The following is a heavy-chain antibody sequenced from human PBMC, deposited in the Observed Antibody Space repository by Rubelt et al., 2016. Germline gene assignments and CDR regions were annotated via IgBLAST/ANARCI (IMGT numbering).Heavy chain of an antibody. V-gene: IGHV3-49*03. CDR3: TRESASSSWYEGGTYYFDY. CDR2: IRSRTYGGTT. Sequence: SWFRQAPGKGLEWVGFIRSRTYGGTTEYAASVKGRFTVSRDDSKSIAYLQMNSLKTEDTAVYYCTRESASSSWYEGGTYYFDYWGQGTLVTVSS. J-gene: IGHJ4*02. D-gene: IGHD6-13*01.